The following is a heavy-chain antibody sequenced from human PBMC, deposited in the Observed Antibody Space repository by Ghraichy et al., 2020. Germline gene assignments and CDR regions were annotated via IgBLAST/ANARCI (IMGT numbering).Heavy chain of an antibody. CDR2: INPSGGST. CDR1: GYTFTSYY. Sequence: ASVKVSCKASGYTFTSYYMHWVRQAPGQGLEWMGIINPSGGSTSYAQKFQGRVTMTRDTSTSTVYMELSSLRSEDTAVYYCARASYDFWSGLPLRGYYYYMDVWGKGTTVTVSS. D-gene: IGHD3-3*01. J-gene: IGHJ6*03. V-gene: IGHV1-46*01. CDR3: ARASYDFWSGLPLRGYYYYMDV.